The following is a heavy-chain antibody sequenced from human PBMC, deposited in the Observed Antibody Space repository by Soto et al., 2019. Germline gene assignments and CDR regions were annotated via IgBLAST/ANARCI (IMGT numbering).Heavy chain of an antibody. Sequence: SVKVSCKASGGTFSSYAISWVRQAPGQGLEWMGGIIPIFGTANYAQKFQGRVTITADESTSTAYMELSSLRSEDTAVYYCARESSDIVVVSAAIGPYYYGMDVWGQGTTVTVSS. CDR3: ARESSDIVVVSAAIGPYYYGMDV. D-gene: IGHD2-2*02. V-gene: IGHV1-69*13. CDR2: IIPIFGTA. J-gene: IGHJ6*02. CDR1: GGTFSSYA.